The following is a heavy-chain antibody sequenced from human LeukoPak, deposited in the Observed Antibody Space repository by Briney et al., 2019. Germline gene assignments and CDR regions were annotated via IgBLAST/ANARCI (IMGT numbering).Heavy chain of an antibody. V-gene: IGHV3-30*02. CDR2: IGHDGCIK. CDR1: GFIFSIYG. Sequence: GGSLRLFCAASGFIFSIYGTYWVREAPGKGLEWVAFIGHDGCIKNYADFVKGRYTISRDNSKNTLYLQMNSLRAEDTAVYSCAKDSLADIDYWGQGTLVTVSS. J-gene: IGHJ4*02. D-gene: IGHD3-16*01. CDR3: AKDSLADIDY.